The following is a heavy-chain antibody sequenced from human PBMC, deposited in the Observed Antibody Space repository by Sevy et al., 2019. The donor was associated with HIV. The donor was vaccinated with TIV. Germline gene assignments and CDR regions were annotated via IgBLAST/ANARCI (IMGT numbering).Heavy chain of an antibody. Sequence: ASVKVSCQVFEYSLNELSIHWVRQAPGKGLEWMGGFDPQRGKIIYAQKFQGRVTMTEDTSTEKAYMELSNLRSEDTAVYYCTTDVHLGDFRLWDDWGQGTRVTVS. D-gene: IGHD4-17*01. J-gene: IGHJ4*02. CDR3: TTDVHLGDFRLWDD. CDR1: EYSLNELS. CDR2: FDPQRGKI. V-gene: IGHV1-24*01.